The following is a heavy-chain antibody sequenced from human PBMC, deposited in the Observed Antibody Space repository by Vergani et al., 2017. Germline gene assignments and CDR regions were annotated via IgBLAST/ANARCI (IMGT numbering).Heavy chain of an antibody. CDR1: GFTFDDYT. V-gene: IGHV3-43*01. CDR2: ISWDGRTT. J-gene: IGHJ4*02. Sequence: EVQLVESGGLVVQPGGSLRLSCAASGFTFDDYTMHWVRQAPGKGLEWVSLISWDGRTTYYADSVKGRFTISRDNSKNSLYLQMNSLRTEDTALYYCAKIGGGAQMDYWGQGTLVTVS. D-gene: IGHD3-10*01. CDR3: AKIGGGAQMDY.